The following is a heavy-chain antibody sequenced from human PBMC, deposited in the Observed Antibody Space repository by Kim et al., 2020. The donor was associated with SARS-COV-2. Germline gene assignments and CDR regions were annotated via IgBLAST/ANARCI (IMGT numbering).Heavy chain of an antibody. CDR1: GGTFSSYA. Sequence: SVKVSCKASGGTFSSYAISWVRQAPGQGLEWMGRIIPILGIANYAQKFQGRVTITADKSTSTAYMELSSLRSEDTAVYYCALNPKTSYYYDSSEPRDYWGQGTLVTVSS. V-gene: IGHV1-69*04. D-gene: IGHD3-22*01. CDR3: ALNPKTSYYYDSSEPRDY. J-gene: IGHJ4*02. CDR2: IIPILGIA.